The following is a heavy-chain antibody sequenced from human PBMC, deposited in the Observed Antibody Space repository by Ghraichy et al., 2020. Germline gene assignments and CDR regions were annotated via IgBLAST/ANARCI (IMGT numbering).Heavy chain of an antibody. V-gene: IGHV3-30*02. CDR2: IRYDGSNK. D-gene: IGHD6-13*01. Sequence: LSLTCVASGFTFSSYGMHWVRQAPGKGLEWVAFIRYDGSNKYYADSVKGRFTISRDNSKNTLYLQMNSLRAEDTAVYYCAKGSTYSSSWYYYYYGMDVWGQGTTVTVSS. CDR1: GFTFSSYG. CDR3: AKGSTYSSSWYYYYYGMDV. J-gene: IGHJ6*02.